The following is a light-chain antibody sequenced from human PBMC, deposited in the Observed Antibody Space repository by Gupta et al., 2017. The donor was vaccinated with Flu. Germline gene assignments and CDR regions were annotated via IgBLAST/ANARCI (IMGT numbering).Light chain of an antibody. J-gene: IGLJ1*01. CDR2: INK. Sequence: QSVLTQPPSASGTPGQRVTISCSGSSPNSGSNNVNWYQQLPGTTPNLLFYINKTRLSGVPDRFSGSKYGTSATLAISGLQAEDEADYYCAAWDDSMNGYVFGTGTKVTVL. CDR3: AAWDDSMNGYV. V-gene: IGLV1-44*01. CDR1: SPNSGSNN.